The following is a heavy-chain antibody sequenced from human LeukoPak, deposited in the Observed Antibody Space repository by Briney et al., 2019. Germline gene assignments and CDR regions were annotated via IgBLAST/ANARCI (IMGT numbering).Heavy chain of an antibody. D-gene: IGHD1-26*01. V-gene: IGHV4-34*01. CDR2: INHSGST. J-gene: IGHJ5*02. CDR3: ARYSGSYGRGFDP. Sequence: TSETLSLTCAVYGGSFSGYYWSWIRQPPGKGLEWIGEINHSGSTNYNPSLKSRVTISVDTSKNQFSLKLSSVTAADTAVYYCARYSGSYGRGFDPWGQGTLVTVSS. CDR1: GGSFSGYY.